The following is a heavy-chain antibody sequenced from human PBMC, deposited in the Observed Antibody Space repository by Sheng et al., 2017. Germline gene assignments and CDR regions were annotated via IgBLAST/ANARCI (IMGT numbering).Heavy chain of an antibody. V-gene: IGHV4-34*01. D-gene: IGHD2-2*01. J-gene: IGHJ5*02. Sequence: QVQLQQWGAGLLKPSETLSLTCAVYGGSFSGYYWSWIRQPPGKGLEWIGEINHSGSTNYNPSLKSRVTISVDTSKNQFSLKLSSVTAADTAVYYCARGNIKPPAASNWFDPWGQGTLVTVSS. CDR2: INHSGST. CDR1: GGSFSGYY. CDR3: ARGNIKPPAASNWFDP.